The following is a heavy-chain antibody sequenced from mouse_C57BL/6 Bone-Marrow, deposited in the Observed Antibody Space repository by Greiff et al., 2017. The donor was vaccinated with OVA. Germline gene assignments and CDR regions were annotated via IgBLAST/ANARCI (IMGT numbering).Heavy chain of an antibody. Sequence: QVQLQQSGAELVRPGASVTLSCKASGYTFTDYEMHWVKQTPVHGLEWIGAIDPETGGTAYNQKFKGKAILTADKSSSTAYMELRSLTSEDSAVHYCTRGYSNYYAMDYRGQGTSVTVSS. V-gene: IGHV1-15*01. J-gene: IGHJ4*01. CDR1: GYTFTDYE. CDR3: TRGYSNYYAMDY. D-gene: IGHD2-5*01. CDR2: IDPETGGT.